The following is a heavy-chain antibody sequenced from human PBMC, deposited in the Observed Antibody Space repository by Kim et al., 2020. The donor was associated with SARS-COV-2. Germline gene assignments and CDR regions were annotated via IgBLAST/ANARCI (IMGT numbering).Heavy chain of an antibody. D-gene: IGHD2-2*01. Sequence: GGSLRLSCAASGFTFSSYSMNWVRQAPGKGLEWVSSISSSSSYIYYADSVKGRFTISRDNAKNSLYLQMNSLRAEDTAVYYCARGYCSSTSCYNLGYYYGMDVWGQGTTVTVSS. CDR2: ISSSSSYI. V-gene: IGHV3-21*01. CDR1: GFTFSSYS. J-gene: IGHJ6*02. CDR3: ARGYCSSTSCYNLGYYYGMDV.